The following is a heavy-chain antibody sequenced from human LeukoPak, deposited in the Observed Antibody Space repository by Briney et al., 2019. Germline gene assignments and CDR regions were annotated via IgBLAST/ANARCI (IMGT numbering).Heavy chain of an antibody. CDR2: IYPGDSET. V-gene: IGHV5-51*01. Sequence: GESLKISCKGFGYSFTTYWISWVRQMPGKGLEWMGIIYPGDSETRYSPSFQGQVTISVDKSISTAYLQWSSLKASDTAMYYCARRNYYGSGSSNWFGPWGQGTLVTVSS. CDR1: GYSFTTYW. CDR3: ARRNYYGSGSSNWFGP. D-gene: IGHD3-10*01. J-gene: IGHJ5*02.